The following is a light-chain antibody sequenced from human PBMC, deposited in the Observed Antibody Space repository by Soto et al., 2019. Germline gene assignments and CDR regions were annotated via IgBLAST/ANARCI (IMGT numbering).Light chain of an antibody. V-gene: IGKV1-39*01. CDR3: QQSYTTLSIT. J-gene: IGKJ5*01. CDR1: LNIRYY. Sequence: DIQMTQSPSSLSASVGDRVTITCRASLNIRYYLNWYQQKPGKAPKLLIKAASSLQSGVPSRFSGSGSGTDFTLTITSLQPEDVAIYYCQQSYTTLSITFGQGTRLEIK. CDR2: AAS.